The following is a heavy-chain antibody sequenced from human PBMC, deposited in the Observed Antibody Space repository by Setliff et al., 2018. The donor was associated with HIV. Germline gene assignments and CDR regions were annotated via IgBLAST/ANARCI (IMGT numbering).Heavy chain of an antibody. V-gene: IGHV4-39*01. CDR3: ARHYGDYVFDS. D-gene: IGHD4-17*01. CDR1: GASIRTTSYP. CDR2: IYYTGST. J-gene: IGHJ4*02. Sequence: SETLSLTCSVSGASIRTTSYPWGWIRQAPGKGLEWIGSIYYTGSTYYNPSFKSRVTISVDTSKNQFSLKMYSVTAADTAVYYCARHYGDYVFDSWGQGTLVTVSS.